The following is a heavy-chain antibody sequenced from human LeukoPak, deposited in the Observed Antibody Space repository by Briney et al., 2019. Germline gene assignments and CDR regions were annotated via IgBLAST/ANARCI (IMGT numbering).Heavy chain of an antibody. Sequence: SETLSLTCTVSGGSISSSNYFWSWIRQPPGKGLEWIGYIYTSGSTNYNSSLKSRVTISVDTSKNQFSLKLSSVTAADTAVYYCARQGSVDYYYYMDVWGKGTTVTVPS. V-gene: IGHV4-61*05. CDR3: ARQGSVDYYYYMDV. J-gene: IGHJ6*03. CDR1: GGSISSSNYF. CDR2: IYTSGST.